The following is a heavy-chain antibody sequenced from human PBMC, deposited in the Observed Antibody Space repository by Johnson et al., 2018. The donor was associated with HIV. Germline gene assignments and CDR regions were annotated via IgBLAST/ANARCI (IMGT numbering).Heavy chain of an antibody. CDR1: GFNFSNYA. V-gene: IGHV3-30-3*02. CDR2: ISYDGSNK. Sequence: QVQLVESGGGVVQPGTSLILSCEASGFNFSNYAMHWVRQAPGKGLEWVALISYDGSNKYYADSVKGRFTISRDNSKNTLYLQMNSLKAEDTAVYYCAQDGGSRWYNGAFDVWGQGTMVTVSS. D-gene: IGHD6-19*01. J-gene: IGHJ3*01. CDR3: AQDGGSRWYNGAFDV.